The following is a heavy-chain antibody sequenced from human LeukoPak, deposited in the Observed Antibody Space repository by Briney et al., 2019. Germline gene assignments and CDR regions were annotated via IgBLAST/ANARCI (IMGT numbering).Heavy chain of an antibody. CDR3: ARQTTFDV. CDR2: IFPSDSDT. Sequence: GKSLKISCKGSGYSFTSYWINWVRQMPGKGLEGMGIIFPSDSDTRYSPSFQGQVTMSVDKSSNTAYLQWSTVKASDTAMYYCARQTTFDVWGQGTKVTVSS. J-gene: IGHJ3*01. V-gene: IGHV5-51*01. D-gene: IGHD4-11*01. CDR1: GYSFTSYW.